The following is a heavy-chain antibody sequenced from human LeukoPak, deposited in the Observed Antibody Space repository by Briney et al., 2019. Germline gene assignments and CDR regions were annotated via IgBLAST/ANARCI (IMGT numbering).Heavy chain of an antibody. CDR1: GFTFSSYS. Sequence: PGGSLRLSCAASGFTFSSYSMNWVRQAPGQGLEWVSSISSSSSYIYYADSVKGRFTISRDNAKNPLYLQMNSLRAEDTAVYYCASLGSSKVATYYYGMDVWGQGTTVTVSS. J-gene: IGHJ6*02. CDR3: ASLGSSKVATYYYGMDV. D-gene: IGHD5-12*01. V-gene: IGHV3-21*01. CDR2: ISSSSSYI.